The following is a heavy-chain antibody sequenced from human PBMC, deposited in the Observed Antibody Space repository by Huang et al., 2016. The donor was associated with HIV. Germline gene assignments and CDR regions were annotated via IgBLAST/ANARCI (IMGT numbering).Heavy chain of an antibody. CDR2: INHSGNT. J-gene: IGHJ4*02. CDR3: ARRYNSRRDY. D-gene: IGHD3-22*01. CDR1: GGSFSGYY. V-gene: IGHV4-34*02. Sequence: QVQLEQWGAGLLKASETLSLTCAVYGGSFSGYYWNWLRQAPGKGLESVGEINHSGNTNYNPSRKRRVNMSVDTSKSQFSLYLTSLSAADTGTYFCARRYNSRRDYWGRGTLVTVHS.